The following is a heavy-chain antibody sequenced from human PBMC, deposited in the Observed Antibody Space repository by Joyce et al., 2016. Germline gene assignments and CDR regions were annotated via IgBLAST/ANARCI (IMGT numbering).Heavy chain of an antibody. J-gene: IGHJ4*02. Sequence: QVQLVESGGGVVQPGRSLRLSCAASGLTLSNYGVHWVRQGAGKGVEWVAGITYDGRYKYYADSVKGRFTISRDNSKDAVFLEMNSLRTEDTAVYYCAKILTATYSSGWFLDYCGQGTLVTVSS. V-gene: IGHV3-30*18. CDR2: ITYDGRYK. CDR3: AKILTATYSSGWFLDY. D-gene: IGHD6-25*01. CDR1: GLTLSNYG.